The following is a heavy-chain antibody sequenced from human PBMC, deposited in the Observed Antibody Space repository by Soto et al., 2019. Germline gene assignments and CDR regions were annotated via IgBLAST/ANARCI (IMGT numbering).Heavy chain of an antibody. V-gene: IGHV4-30-2*01. CDR1: GDSISSGGYS. CDR2: IYHSGGT. CDR3: ARALWGPAGHINWFDP. D-gene: IGHD2-2*01. Sequence: PSETLSLTCAVSGDSISSGGYSWNWIRQPPGKGLEWIGYIYHSGGTDYNPSLKSRVTITVDSSNNQFSLKLNSVTAADTAVYYCARALWGPAGHINWFDPWGQGTLVTVSS. J-gene: IGHJ5*02.